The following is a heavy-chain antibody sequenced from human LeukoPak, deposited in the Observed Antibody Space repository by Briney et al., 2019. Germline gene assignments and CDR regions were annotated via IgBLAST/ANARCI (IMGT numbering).Heavy chain of an antibody. CDR3: ASDSSGYYYFDAFDI. D-gene: IGHD3-22*01. V-gene: IGHV4-34*01. CDR1: GGSFSGYY. CDR2: INHSGST. Sequence: PSETLSLTCAVYGGSFSGYYRSWIRQPPGKGLEWIGEINHSGSTNYNPSLKSRVTISVDTSKNQFSLKLSSVTAADTAVYYCASDSSGYYYFDAFDIWGQGTMVTVSS. J-gene: IGHJ3*02.